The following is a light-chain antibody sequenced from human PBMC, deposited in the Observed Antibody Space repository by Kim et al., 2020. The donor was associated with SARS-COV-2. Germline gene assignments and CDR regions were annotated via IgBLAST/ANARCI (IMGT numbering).Light chain of an antibody. CDR2: DGS. J-gene: IGKJ1*01. CDR3: QHRQT. V-gene: IGKV1-5*01. CDR1: QSVSRW. Sequence: STPSASVGYRVHLTCRASQSVSRWLAWNQQKPCKAPKLLIYDGSNLQSGVPSRFSGSGSGTEFTLTISSLQPDDFAIYYCQHRQTFGQGTKVDIK.